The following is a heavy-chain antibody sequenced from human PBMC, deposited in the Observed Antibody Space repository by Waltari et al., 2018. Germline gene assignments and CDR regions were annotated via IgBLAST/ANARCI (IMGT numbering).Heavy chain of an antibody. V-gene: IGHV4-4*02. CDR3: AGDRAIGLFFDY. D-gene: IGHD2-2*01. Sequence: QVQLQESGQGLVKPSGTLSLTCAVSGDSISGNYWWGWVRQSPEKGLEWIGQVHHSGKTHDNPSLQSRVAISVDKPKNQFSLNLNSVTAADTAIYYCAGDRAIGLFFDYWGRGTLVTVSS. CDR1: GDSISGNYW. J-gene: IGHJ4*02. CDR2: VHHSGKT.